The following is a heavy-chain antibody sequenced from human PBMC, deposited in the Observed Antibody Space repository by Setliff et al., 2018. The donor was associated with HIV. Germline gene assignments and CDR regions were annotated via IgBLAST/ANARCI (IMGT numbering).Heavy chain of an antibody. CDR3: ARVNSGGYNYKSFFDY. CDR2: ISYDGNKK. D-gene: IGHD5-12*01. CDR1: GFTFEDYG. J-gene: IGHJ4*02. V-gene: IGHV3-30*03. Sequence: GGSLRLSCAASGFTFEDYGMSWVRQVPGKGLEWVAFISYDGNKKYYADSVKGRFTISRDNSKNTLYLQMDSLRTEDTAVYYCARVNSGGYNYKSFFDYWGQGTLVTVSS.